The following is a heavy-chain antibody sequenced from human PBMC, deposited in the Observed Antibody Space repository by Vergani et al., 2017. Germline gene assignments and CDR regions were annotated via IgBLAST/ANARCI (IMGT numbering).Heavy chain of an antibody. CDR2: ISSSSSTI. V-gene: IGHV3-48*01. D-gene: IGHD3-3*01. J-gene: IGHJ6*02. Sequence: EVQLVESGGGLVQPGGSLRLSCAASGFTFSSYSMNWVRQAPGKGLEWVSYISSSSSTIYYADSVKGRFTISRDNAKNSLYLQMNSLRAEDTAVYYCARDYSNHYDFWSGYSQGDYYGMDVWGQGTTVTVSS. CDR3: ARDYSNHYDFWSGYSQGDYYGMDV. CDR1: GFTFSSYS.